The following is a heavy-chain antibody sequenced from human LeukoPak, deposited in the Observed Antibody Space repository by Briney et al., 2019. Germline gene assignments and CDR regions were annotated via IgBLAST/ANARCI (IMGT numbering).Heavy chain of an antibody. CDR2: IIPILGIA. V-gene: IGHV1-69*04. CDR3: ARGASRFGSGSYSRFDY. Sequence: GSSVTVSCKASGGTFSSYAISWVRQAPGQGLEWMGRIIPILGIANYAQKFQGRVTITADKSTSTAYMELSSLRSEDTAVYYCARGASRFGSGSYSRFDYWGQGTLVTVSS. J-gene: IGHJ4*02. D-gene: IGHD1-26*01. CDR1: GGTFSSYA.